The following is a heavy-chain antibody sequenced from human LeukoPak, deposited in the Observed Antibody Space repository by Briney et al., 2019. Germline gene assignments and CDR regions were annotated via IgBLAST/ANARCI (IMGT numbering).Heavy chain of an antibody. CDR3: ARALLVGYIAVAGTEGY. Sequence: GGSLRLSCAASGFTFSSYSMNWVRQASGKGLEWVSSISSSSSYIYYADSVKGRFTISRDNAKNSLYLQMNSLRAEDTAVYYCARALLVGYIAVAGTEGYWGQGTLVTVSS. V-gene: IGHV3-21*01. J-gene: IGHJ4*02. D-gene: IGHD6-19*01. CDR2: ISSSSSYI. CDR1: GFTFSSYS.